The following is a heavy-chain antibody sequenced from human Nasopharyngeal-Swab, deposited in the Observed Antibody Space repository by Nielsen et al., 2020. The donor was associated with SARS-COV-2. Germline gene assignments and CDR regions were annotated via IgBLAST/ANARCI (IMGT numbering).Heavy chain of an antibody. D-gene: IGHD3-22*01. CDR2: ISGYNGNT. CDR1: GYIFTIYG. CDR3: ARVDYYESSGYFNH. Sequence: ASVQVSCKASGYIFTIYGMSWVRQAPGKGLEWMGWISGYNGNTNYAQKFQDRVTLTTDTSTSTAYMEMESLTSDDTAVYYCARVDYYESSGYFNHWGQGTLVTVAS. J-gene: IGHJ5*02. V-gene: IGHV1-18*01.